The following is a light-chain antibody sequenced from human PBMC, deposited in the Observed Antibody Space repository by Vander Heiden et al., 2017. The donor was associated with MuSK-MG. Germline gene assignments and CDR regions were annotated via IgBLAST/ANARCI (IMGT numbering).Light chain of an antibody. CDR2: AAS. CDR3: QRSDGTPRT. J-gene: IGKJ2*01. V-gene: IGKV1-39*01. Sequence: DIQMSQCPSSLSASVGDRVTITCRASVSISSYLNCYQQNPGKAPKLLIYAASSSHSGVPSRFSGSASATDFTLTICMLPPEDFATYYCQRSDGTPRTFGEGTKVEIK. CDR1: VSISSY.